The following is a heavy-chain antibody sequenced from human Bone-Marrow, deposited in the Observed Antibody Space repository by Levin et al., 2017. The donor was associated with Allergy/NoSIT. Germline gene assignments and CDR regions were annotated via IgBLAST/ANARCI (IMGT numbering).Heavy chain of an antibody. CDR2: ISAGGTYI. Sequence: GESLKISCAASGILFSSYDMNWVRQAPGKGLEWVSSISAGGTYIYYADSVKGRFTISRDNAKTSLFLQMNSLRAEDTAVYYCASWAMYHYDRSAFDYFYYAMDVWGQGTTVTVSS. V-gene: IGHV3-21*01. CDR3: ASWAMYHYDRSAFDYFYYAMDV. D-gene: IGHD3-22*01. J-gene: IGHJ6*02. CDR1: GILFSSYD.